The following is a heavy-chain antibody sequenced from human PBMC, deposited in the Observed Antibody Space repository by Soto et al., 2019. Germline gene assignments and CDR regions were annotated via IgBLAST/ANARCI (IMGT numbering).Heavy chain of an antibody. CDR3: ARGSWDEVSGHSSMDA. J-gene: IGHJ6*03. CDR2: TYYKSKWYY. CDR1: GDSVSRNSAG. Sequence: LSQTLSLTCDISGDSVSRNSAGWNWIRQTPSRGLEWLGKTYYKSKWYYTYAASVKSRITVSPDTSKNQFCLQSTSVTPEDTAVYYCARGSWDEVSGHSSMDAWDKGTTVTVSS. D-gene: IGHD1-26*01. V-gene: IGHV6-1*01.